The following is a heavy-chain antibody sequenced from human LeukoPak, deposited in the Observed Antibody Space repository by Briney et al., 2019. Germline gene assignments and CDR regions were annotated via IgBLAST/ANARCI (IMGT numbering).Heavy chain of an antibody. CDR1: GFTFSSYA. V-gene: IGHV3-30*01. Sequence: GGSLRLSCAASGFTFSSYAMHWVRQAPGKGLEWVAVISYDGSNKYYADSVKGRFTISRDNSKNTLYLQMNSLRAEDTAVYYCARALSFYYYDSSGYYRDWSQGTLVTVSS. J-gene: IGHJ4*02. D-gene: IGHD3-22*01. CDR2: ISYDGSNK. CDR3: ARALSFYYYDSSGYYRD.